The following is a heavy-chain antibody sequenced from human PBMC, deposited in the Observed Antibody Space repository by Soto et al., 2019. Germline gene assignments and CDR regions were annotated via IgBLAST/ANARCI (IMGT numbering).Heavy chain of an antibody. J-gene: IGHJ5*02. V-gene: IGHV1-69*13. Sequence: SVKVSCKASGGTFSSYAISWVRQAPGRGLEWMGGIIPIFGTANYAQKFQGRVTITADESTSTAYMELSSLRSEDTAVYYCAGGRYCAGDCYIGWFDPWGQGTLVTVSS. CDR1: GGTFSSYA. CDR2: IIPIFGTA. CDR3: AGGRYCAGDCYIGWFDP. D-gene: IGHD2-21*02.